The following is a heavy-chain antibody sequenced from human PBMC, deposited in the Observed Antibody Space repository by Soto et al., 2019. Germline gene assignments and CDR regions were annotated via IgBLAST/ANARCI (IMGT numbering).Heavy chain of an antibody. J-gene: IGHJ6*02. CDR3: AKEVGYQLPAQGGMDV. Sequence: QVQLVESGGGVVQPGRSLRLSCAASGFTFSSYGMHWVRQAPGKGLEWVAVISYDGSNKYYADSVKGRFTISRDNSKNTLYLQMNSLRAEDTAVYYCAKEVGYQLPAQGGMDVWGQGTTVTVSS. D-gene: IGHD2-2*01. CDR2: ISYDGSNK. V-gene: IGHV3-30*18. CDR1: GFTFSSYG.